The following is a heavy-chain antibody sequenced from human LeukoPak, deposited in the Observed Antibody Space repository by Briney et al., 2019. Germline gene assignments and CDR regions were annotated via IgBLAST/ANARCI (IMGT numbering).Heavy chain of an antibody. Sequence: GASVKVSCKASGFTFTSSAVQRVRQARGQRLEWIGWIVVGSGNTNYAQKFQERVTITRDISTSTAYMELSSLRSEDTAVYYCAADPYSSGPNHYYFDYWGQGTLVTVSS. CDR2: IVVGSGNT. CDR1: GFTFTSSA. V-gene: IGHV1-58*01. D-gene: IGHD6-19*01. CDR3: AADPYSSGPNHYYFDY. J-gene: IGHJ4*02.